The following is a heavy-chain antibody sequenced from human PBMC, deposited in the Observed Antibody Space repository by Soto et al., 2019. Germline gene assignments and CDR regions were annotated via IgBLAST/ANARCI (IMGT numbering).Heavy chain of an antibody. CDR3: AKDLGYCSSTSCYRDYYYYMDV. D-gene: IGHD2-2*02. Sequence: PGGSLRLSCAASGVTFSSYGMHWVRQAPGKGLEWVAVISYDGSNKYYADSVRGRFTISRDNSKNTLYLQMNSLRAEDTAVYYCAKDLGYCSSTSCYRDYYYYMDVWGKGTTVTVSS. V-gene: IGHV3-30*18. J-gene: IGHJ6*03. CDR1: GVTFSSYG. CDR2: ISYDGSNK.